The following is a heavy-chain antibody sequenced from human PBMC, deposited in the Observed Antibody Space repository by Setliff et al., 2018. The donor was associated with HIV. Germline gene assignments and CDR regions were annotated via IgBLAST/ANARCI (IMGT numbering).Heavy chain of an antibody. CDR2: IDPSDSYV. CDR1: GYKFTGYW. J-gene: IGHJ4*02. D-gene: IGHD4-17*01. Sequence: GESLKISCKAPGYKFTGYWINWVRQMPGKGLEWMGRIDPSDSYVDYSPSFQGHVTISIDKSVSSAHLQWSSLKASDTAMYYCARHKNGAYSLDSWGQGTLVTVSS. CDR3: ARHKNGAYSLDS. V-gene: IGHV5-10-1*01.